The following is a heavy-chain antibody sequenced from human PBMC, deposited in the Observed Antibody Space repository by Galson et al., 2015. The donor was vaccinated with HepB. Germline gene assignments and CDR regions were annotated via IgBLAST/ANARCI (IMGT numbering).Heavy chain of an antibody. CDR1: GYIFTSYG. CDR3: ARDSAYDYPYSYGMEL. J-gene: IGHJ6*02. V-gene: IGHV1-18*04. Sequence: SVKVSCKASGYIFTSYGISWVRQAPGQGLEWMGWISVHNGDTKYAQKVQGRVTMTTDTSTSTAYMEMRSLRSDDTAVYYCARDSAYDYPYSYGMELWGQGTTVTVSS. CDR2: ISVHNGDT. D-gene: IGHD5-12*01.